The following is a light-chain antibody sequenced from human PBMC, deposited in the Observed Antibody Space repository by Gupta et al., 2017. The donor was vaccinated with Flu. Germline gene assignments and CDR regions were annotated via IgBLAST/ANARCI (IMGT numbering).Light chain of an antibody. V-gene: IGKV3-20*01. CDR3: HQYNRSPT. Sequence: DIVLTQSPGTGSLSPGEGATLSCRASQTINSNSLAWYQQKPGQAPRPLIYGVSTRATGIPDRFGGSGSGTDFTLTISRLEPEDFAVYFCHQYNRSPTFGQGTKVEVK. J-gene: IGKJ1*01. CDR2: GVS. CDR1: QTINSNS.